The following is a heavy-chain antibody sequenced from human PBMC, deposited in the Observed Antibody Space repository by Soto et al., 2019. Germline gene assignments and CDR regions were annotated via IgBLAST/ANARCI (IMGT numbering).Heavy chain of an antibody. D-gene: IGHD3-9*01. V-gene: IGHV1-3*01. J-gene: IGHJ4*02. CDR1: GYAFTSYA. CDR2: INAGNGNT. CDR3: ARAHMKLRYFDWLLDGTFDD. Sequence: ASVKVSCKASGYAFTSYAMHWVRQAPGQRLEWMGWINAGNGNTKYSQKFQGRVTITRDTSASTAYMELSSLRSEDTAVYYCARAHMKLRYFDWLLDGTFDDRGQGTLVTVSS.